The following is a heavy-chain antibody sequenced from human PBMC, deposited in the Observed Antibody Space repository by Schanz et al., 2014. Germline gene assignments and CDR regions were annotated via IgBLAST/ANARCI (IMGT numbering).Heavy chain of an antibody. CDR3: AKAITMVRGVIRFFDY. V-gene: IGHV3-23*01. CDR1: GFTFTDHA. D-gene: IGHD3-10*01. Sequence: EVQLLESGGGLVQPGGSLRLSCAASGFTFTDHAMSWVRQAPGKGLEWVSTISGLGEATFYSDSVKGRFTVSRDNSKNTLYLQMNSLRAEDTAVYYCAKAITMVRGVIRFFDYWGQGTLVTVSS. J-gene: IGHJ4*02. CDR2: ISGLGEAT.